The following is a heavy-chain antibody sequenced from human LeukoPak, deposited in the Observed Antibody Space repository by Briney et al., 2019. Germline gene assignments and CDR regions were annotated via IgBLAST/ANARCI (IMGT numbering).Heavy chain of an antibody. V-gene: IGHV4-34*01. D-gene: IGHD3-10*01. CDR3: ARVPNKFEEFIDDP. Sequence: SETLSLTCAVYGGSFSGYYWSWIRQPPGKGLEWIGEINHSGSTNYNPSLKSRITISVDTSKNQFSLKLSSVTAADTAVYYCARVPNKFEEFIDDPWGQGTLVTVSS. CDR2: INHSGST. CDR1: GGSFSGYY. J-gene: IGHJ5*02.